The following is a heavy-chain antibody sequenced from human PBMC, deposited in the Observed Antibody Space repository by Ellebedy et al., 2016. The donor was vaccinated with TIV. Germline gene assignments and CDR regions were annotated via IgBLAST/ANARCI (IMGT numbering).Heavy chain of an antibody. D-gene: IGHD6-6*01. V-gene: IGHV4-59*08. CDR1: GGSISSYY. J-gene: IGHJ6*02. CDR2: IYYSGST. Sequence: MPSETLSLTCTVSGGSISSYYWSWIRQPPGKGLEWIGYIYYSGSTNYSPSLKSRVTISVDTSKNQFSLKLSSVTAADTAVYYCARLTYSSSTGDYYGMDVWGQGTTVTVSS. CDR3: ARLTYSSSTGDYYGMDV.